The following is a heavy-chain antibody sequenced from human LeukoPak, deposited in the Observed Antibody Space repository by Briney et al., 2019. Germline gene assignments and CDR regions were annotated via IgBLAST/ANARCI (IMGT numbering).Heavy chain of an antibody. Sequence: GGSLRLSCAASGFTLSSYAMSWVRQAPGRGLEWVSAISGSGGSTYYADSVKGRFTISRDNSKNTLYLQMNSLRAEDTAVCYCAYYYDSSAYTQPFDYWGQGTLVTVSS. D-gene: IGHD3-22*01. CDR2: ISGSGGST. CDR3: AYYYDSSAYTQPFDY. CDR1: GFTLSSYA. J-gene: IGHJ4*02. V-gene: IGHV3-23*01.